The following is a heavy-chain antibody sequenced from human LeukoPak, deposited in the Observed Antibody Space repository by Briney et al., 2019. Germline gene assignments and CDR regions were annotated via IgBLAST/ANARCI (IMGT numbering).Heavy chain of an antibody. CDR2: INPNSGGT. V-gene: IGHV1-2*04. Sequence: VASVKVSCKASGYTFTGYYMHWVRQAPGQGLEWMGWINPNSGGTNYAQKFQGCVTMTRDTSISTAYMELSRLRSDDTAVYYCARDLEGYCSGGSCYNLVGFDYWGQGTLVTVSS. D-gene: IGHD2-15*01. CDR3: ARDLEGYCSGGSCYNLVGFDY. CDR1: GYTFTGYY. J-gene: IGHJ4*02.